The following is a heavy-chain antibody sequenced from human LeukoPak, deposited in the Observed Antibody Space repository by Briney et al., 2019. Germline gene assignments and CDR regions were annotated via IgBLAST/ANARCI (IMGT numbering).Heavy chain of an antibody. Sequence: PGGSLRLSCVASGLTFSNAWINWVRQAPGKGLEWVGRIKSQADGGTADFAASVKGLFTISRDDSQNTVYLQMISPRSEDTAVYFCATKTHSGYYVFDYWGQGTLVTVSS. V-gene: IGHV3-15*01. CDR3: ATKTHSGYYVFDY. CDR2: IKSQADGGTA. D-gene: IGHD5-12*01. J-gene: IGHJ4*02. CDR1: GLTFSNAW.